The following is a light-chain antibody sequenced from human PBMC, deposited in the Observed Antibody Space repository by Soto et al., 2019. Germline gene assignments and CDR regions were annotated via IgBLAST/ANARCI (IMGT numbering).Light chain of an antibody. J-gene: IGLJ2*01. Sequence: NFLLTQPHSVSESPGKTVTISCTRSSGSIASNYVQWYQQRPGSAPTTVIYADNQRPAGVPDRFSGSIDSSSNSASLTISGLNTEDEADYYCQSYDSSHHVVFGGGTDLTVL. CDR3: QSYDSSHHVV. CDR1: SGSIASNY. CDR2: ADN. V-gene: IGLV6-57*04.